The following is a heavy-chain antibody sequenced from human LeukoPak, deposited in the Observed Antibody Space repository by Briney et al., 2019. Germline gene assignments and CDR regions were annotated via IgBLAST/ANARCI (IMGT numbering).Heavy chain of an antibody. V-gene: IGHV3-9*03. Sequence: PGGSLRLSCAVSGFTFDDYAMHWVRQAPGKGLEWVSGISWNSGSIGYADSVKGRFTISRDNAKNSLYLQMNSLRAEDMALYYCAKSSYSSGWRDYWGQGTLVTVSS. CDR1: GFTFDDYA. D-gene: IGHD6-19*01. CDR3: AKSSYSSGWRDY. CDR2: ISWNSGSI. J-gene: IGHJ4*02.